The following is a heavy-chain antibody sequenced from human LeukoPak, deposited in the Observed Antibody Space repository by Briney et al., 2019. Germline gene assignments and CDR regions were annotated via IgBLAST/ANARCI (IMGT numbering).Heavy chain of an antibody. CDR3: AREGRSITMVRGAYFDY. Sequence: GGSLRLSCAASGFTFSSYAMSWVRQAPGKGLEWVSSISGSGGSTYYADSVKGRFSISRDNSKNTLYLQVNSLRSDDTAVYYCAREGRSITMVRGAYFDYWGQGTLVTVSS. J-gene: IGHJ4*02. D-gene: IGHD3-10*01. CDR2: ISGSGGST. V-gene: IGHV3-23*01. CDR1: GFTFSSYA.